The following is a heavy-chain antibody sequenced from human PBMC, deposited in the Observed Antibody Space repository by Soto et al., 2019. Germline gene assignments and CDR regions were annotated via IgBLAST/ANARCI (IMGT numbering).Heavy chain of an antibody. CDR3: AKDQLYIRGVIHNWFDP. V-gene: IGHV3-53*01. Sequence: LRLSCAAAGFSVSTSHISWVRQAPGKGLEWVSVIYSGGATHYAVSVKGRLIISRDKSKNTVYLQMNSLRAEDTAVYYCAKDQLYIRGVIHNWFDPWGQGTLVTVSS. J-gene: IGHJ5*02. D-gene: IGHD3-10*02. CDR2: IYSGGAT. CDR1: GFSVSTSH.